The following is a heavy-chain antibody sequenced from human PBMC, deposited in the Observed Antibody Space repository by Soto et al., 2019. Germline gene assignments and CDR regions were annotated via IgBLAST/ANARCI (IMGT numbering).Heavy chain of an antibody. V-gene: IGHV1-2*02. Sequence: ASVKVSCKASGYTFTGYYMHWVRQAPGQGLEWMGWINPNSGGTNYAQKFQGRVTITRDTSASTAYMELSSLRSEDTAVYYCARDQVPCSGGSCYSTAFDVWGQGTTVTVSS. D-gene: IGHD2-15*01. CDR3: ARDQVPCSGGSCYSTAFDV. J-gene: IGHJ6*02. CDR1: GYTFTGYY. CDR2: INPNSGGT.